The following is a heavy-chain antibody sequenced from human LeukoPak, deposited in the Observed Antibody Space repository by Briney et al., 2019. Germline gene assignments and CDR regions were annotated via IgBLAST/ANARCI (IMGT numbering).Heavy chain of an antibody. CDR2: ISAYNGDT. J-gene: IGHJ4*02. V-gene: IGHV1-18*01. D-gene: IGHD3-22*01. CDR1: GYTFSTYD. CDR3: ARDLNDSSGWSDY. Sequence: ASVTVSCTASGYTFSTYDISWVRQAPGQGLEWMGWISAYNGDTNYAQKLQGRVTMTTDTSTSTAYMELRSLRSDDTAVYYCARDLNDSSGWSDYWGQGTLVTVSS.